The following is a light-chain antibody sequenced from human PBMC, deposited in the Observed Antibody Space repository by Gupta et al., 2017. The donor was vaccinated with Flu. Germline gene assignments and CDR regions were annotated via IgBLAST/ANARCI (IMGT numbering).Light chain of an antibody. Sequence: PSTLSAFVGDRVPITCLASPSISSWLAWFLQKPGKAPQPLIYKASNLEEGVPSRFSGRGSGTEFTLTISSLQPEDFATYYCQQYNSYSWTFGQGTKVEI. CDR3: QQYNSYSWT. V-gene: IGKV1-5*03. CDR1: PSISSW. J-gene: IGKJ1*01. CDR2: KAS.